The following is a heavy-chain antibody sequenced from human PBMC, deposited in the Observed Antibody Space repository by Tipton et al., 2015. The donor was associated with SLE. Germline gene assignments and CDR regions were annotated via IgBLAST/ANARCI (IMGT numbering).Heavy chain of an antibody. D-gene: IGHD4-23*01. V-gene: IGHV4-61*09. CDR1: GGSISSGSYY. J-gene: IGHJ4*02. Sequence: TLSLTCTVSGGSISSGSYYWSWIRQPAGKGREWIGHIYTSGSTNYNPSLKSRVTISVDTSKNQFSLKLSSVTAADTAVYYCARGRGRWYPNYFDYWGQGTLVTVSS. CDR3: ARGRGRWYPNYFDY. CDR2: IYTSGST.